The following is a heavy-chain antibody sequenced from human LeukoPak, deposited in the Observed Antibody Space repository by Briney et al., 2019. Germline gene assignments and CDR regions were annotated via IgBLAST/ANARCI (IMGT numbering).Heavy chain of an antibody. V-gene: IGHV1-2*06. CDR2: IDPDSGGT. Sequence: ASVKVSCKASGYTFTDYYIHWLRQAPGQGLEWMGRIDPDSGGTRSAHKFLGRVTVTRDTSISTVYMELRWLMSDDVAVYYCARGPSSGAFDIWGQGTMVTVSS. D-gene: IGHD6-6*01. CDR3: ARGPSSGAFDI. CDR1: GYTFTDYY. J-gene: IGHJ3*02.